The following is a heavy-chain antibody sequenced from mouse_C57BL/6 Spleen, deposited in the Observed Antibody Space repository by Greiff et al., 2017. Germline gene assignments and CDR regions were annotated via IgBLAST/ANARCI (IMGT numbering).Heavy chain of an antibody. Sequence: VQLQQPGPELVKPGASVKISCKASGYSFTDYNMNWVKQSNGKSLEWIGVINPNYGTTSYNQKFKGKATLTVDQSSSTAYMQLNSLTSEDSAVYYCARDLYYDYDLAWFAYWGQGTLVTVSA. CDR3: ARDLYYDYDLAWFAY. V-gene: IGHV1-39*01. D-gene: IGHD2-4*01. CDR1: GYSFTDYN. CDR2: INPNYGTT. J-gene: IGHJ3*01.